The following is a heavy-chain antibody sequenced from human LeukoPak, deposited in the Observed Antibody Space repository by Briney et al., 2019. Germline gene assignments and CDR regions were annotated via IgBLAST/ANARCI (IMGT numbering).Heavy chain of an antibody. V-gene: IGHV1-3*03. J-gene: IGHJ4*02. D-gene: IGHD2-8*01. Sequence: GASVKVSCKASGYTFTSYVMHWVRQAPGQRLEWMGWINAGNGNTKYSQEFQGRVTITRDTSASTAYMELSSLRSEDMAVYYCARESAGVYVPEYYFDYWGQGTLVTVSS. CDR2: INAGNGNT. CDR1: GYTFTSYV. CDR3: ARESAGVYVPEYYFDY.